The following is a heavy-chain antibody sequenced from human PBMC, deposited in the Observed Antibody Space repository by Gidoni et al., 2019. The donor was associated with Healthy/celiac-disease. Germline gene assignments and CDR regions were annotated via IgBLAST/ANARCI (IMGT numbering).Heavy chain of an antibody. CDR1: GFTLSNAW. D-gene: IGHD1-26*01. CDR3: TTETILDLGIVGATNIDY. CDR2: IKSKTDGGTT. J-gene: IGHJ4*02. V-gene: IGHV3-15*01. Sequence: EVQLVESGGGLVKPGGSLRLSCAASGFTLSNAWMRWVRQAPGKGLEWVGRIKSKTDGGTTDYAAPVKGRFTITRDDSKNTLYLQMNSLKTEDTAVYYCTTETILDLGIVGATNIDYWGQGTLVTVSS.